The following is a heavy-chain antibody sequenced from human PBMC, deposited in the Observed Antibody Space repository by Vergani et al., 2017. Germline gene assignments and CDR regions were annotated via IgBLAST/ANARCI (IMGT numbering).Heavy chain of an antibody. Sequence: QLQLQESGPGLVKPSETLSLTCTVSGGSISSSSYYWGWIRQPPGKGRGWIGSIYYSGSTYYNPYLKSRVTISVDTSKNQFSPKLSSVTAADTAVYYCARHRKIVLMVYAIRGVWFDPWGQGTLVTVSS. CDR3: ARHRKIVLMVYAIRGVWFDP. CDR1: GGSISSSSYY. J-gene: IGHJ5*02. V-gene: IGHV4-39*01. D-gene: IGHD2-8*01. CDR2: IYYSGST.